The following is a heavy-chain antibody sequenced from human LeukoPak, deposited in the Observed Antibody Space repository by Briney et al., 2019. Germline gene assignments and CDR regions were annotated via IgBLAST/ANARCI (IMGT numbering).Heavy chain of an antibody. CDR2: ISAYNGNK. V-gene: IGHV1-18*01. J-gene: IGHJ4*02. D-gene: IGHD2-8*01. CDR3: ARDPHIRLQANDYGDY. Sequence: ASVKVSCKASGYTFTSYGISWVRQAPGQGLEWMGWISAYNGNKNYAQKLQGRVTMTTDTSTSTAYMEVRSLRSDDTAVYYCARDPHIRLQANDYGDYWGQGTLVTVSS. CDR1: GYTFTSYG.